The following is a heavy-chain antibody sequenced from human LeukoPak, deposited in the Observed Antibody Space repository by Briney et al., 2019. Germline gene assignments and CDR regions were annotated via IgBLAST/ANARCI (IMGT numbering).Heavy chain of an antibody. CDR2: IYYSGST. V-gene: IGHV4-61*01. Sequence: SETLSLTCTVSGCSVSSGSYYWSWLRQPPGMGLEWIGNIYYSGSTYYNPSLKSRVTISVDTSKNQFSLKLSSVTAADTAVYYCAIVRQLILDYSGQGTLVTASS. D-gene: IGHD6-13*01. CDR3: AIVRQLILDY. J-gene: IGHJ4*02. CDR1: GCSVSSGSYY.